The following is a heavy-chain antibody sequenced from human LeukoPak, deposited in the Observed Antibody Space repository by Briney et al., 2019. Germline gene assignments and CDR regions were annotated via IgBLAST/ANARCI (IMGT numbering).Heavy chain of an antibody. J-gene: IGHJ4*02. CDR3: AKGRGIFDY. CDR1: GFTFSNYA. Sequence: GGSLRLSCAASGFTFSNYAMTWVRQTPGKGLEWVSAISGSGGSTYYADSVKGRFTISRDNSKNTLYLQMNSLRAEDTAVYYCAKGRGIFDYWGQGTLVTVSS. V-gene: IGHV3-23*01. D-gene: IGHD6-13*01. CDR2: ISGSGGST.